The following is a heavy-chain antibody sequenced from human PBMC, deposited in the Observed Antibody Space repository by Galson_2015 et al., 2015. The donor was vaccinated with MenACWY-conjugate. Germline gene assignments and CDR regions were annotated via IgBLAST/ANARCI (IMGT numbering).Heavy chain of an antibody. CDR1: GFTFSSYD. Sequence: SLRLSCAASGFTFSSYDMSWVRQAPGKGLEWVSAISGSGDHTYHADSVKGRFTFSRDNSRNTLYLQINSLRAGDTAVYYCAKDGYRVECSCGSFYPFGWWGQGPLVTVSS. CDR3: AKDGYRVECSCGSFYPFGW. D-gene: IGHD2-15*01. J-gene: IGHJ4*02. CDR2: ISGSGDHT. V-gene: IGHV3-23*01.